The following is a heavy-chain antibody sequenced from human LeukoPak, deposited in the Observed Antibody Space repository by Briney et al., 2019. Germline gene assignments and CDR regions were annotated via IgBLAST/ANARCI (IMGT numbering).Heavy chain of an antibody. CDR3: ATLNMIHWGAFDI. J-gene: IGHJ3*02. CDR1: GYTLNELS. V-gene: IGHV1-24*01. CDR2: FAPEDGEI. Sequence: ASVTVSCKVSGYTLNELSMHWVRQAPGKGLEWMGGFAPEDGEIIYAQKFQGRVTMTEDTPTDTAYMELSSLRSEDTAVYYCATLNMIHWGAFDIWGQGTMVTVSS. D-gene: IGHD3-22*01.